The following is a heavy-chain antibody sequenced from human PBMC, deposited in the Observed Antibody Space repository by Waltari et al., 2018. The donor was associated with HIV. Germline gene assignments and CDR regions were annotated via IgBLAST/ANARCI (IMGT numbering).Heavy chain of an antibody. V-gene: IGHV3-48*04. D-gene: IGHD2-15*01. CDR2: MSSTSNTI. J-gene: IGHJ6*02. CDR3: AKEVVALPHYYYYGLDV. Sequence: EVQLVESGGGLVQHGGSLRLSCAASGFTFSSYSMNCVRQAPGNGLEWVSYMSSTSNTIYYADSVKVRFTVSRDNAKNSLSLQMNSLRAEDTAVYFCAKEVVALPHYYYYGLDVWGQGTTVTVSS. CDR1: GFTFSSYS.